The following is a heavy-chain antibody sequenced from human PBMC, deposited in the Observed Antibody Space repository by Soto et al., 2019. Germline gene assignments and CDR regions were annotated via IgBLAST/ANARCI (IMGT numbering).Heavy chain of an antibody. CDR2: IIPIFGTA. CDR1: GGTFSSYA. Sequence: ASVKVSCKASGGTFSSYAISWVRQAPGQGLERMGGIIPIFGTANYAQKFQGRVTITADESTSTAYMELSSLRSEDTAVYYCASSDTAMVPDYYYGMDVWGQGTTVTVSS. CDR3: ASSDTAMVPDYYYGMDV. V-gene: IGHV1-69*13. D-gene: IGHD5-18*01. J-gene: IGHJ6*02.